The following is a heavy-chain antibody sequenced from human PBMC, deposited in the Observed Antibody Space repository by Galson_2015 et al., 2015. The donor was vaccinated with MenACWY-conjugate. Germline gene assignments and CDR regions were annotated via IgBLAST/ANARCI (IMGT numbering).Heavy chain of an antibody. CDR2: TSYDGSKK. V-gene: IGHV3-30*04. Sequence: SLRLSCAASGFTISSYAMHWVRQTPSKGLEWVAVTSYDGSKKYYADSVKGRFTISRDNSKNTLYLQMNILRDEDTAVYFCARDQQGYNSSLYRSFDYWGQGTLVTVSS. D-gene: IGHD6-13*01. CDR1: GFTISSYA. CDR3: ARDQQGYNSSLYRSFDY. J-gene: IGHJ4*02.